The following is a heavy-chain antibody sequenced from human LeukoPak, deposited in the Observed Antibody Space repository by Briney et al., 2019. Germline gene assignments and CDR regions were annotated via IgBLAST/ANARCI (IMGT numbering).Heavy chain of an antibody. CDR2: ISDYSDNT. D-gene: IGHD2-2*01. Sequence: ASVTVSCKASGYTFTSYGISWVRQAPGQGLEWMGWISDYSDNTNYAQKLQGRVTMTTDTSTSTAYMELRSLRSDDTAVYYCARDAGYCSSTSCYDNWFDPWGQGTLVTVSS. J-gene: IGHJ5*02. CDR1: GYTFTSYG. CDR3: ARDAGYCSSTSCYDNWFDP. V-gene: IGHV1-18*01.